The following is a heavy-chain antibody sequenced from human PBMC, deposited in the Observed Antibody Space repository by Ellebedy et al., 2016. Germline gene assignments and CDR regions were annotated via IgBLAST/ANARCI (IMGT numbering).Heavy chain of an antibody. CDR1: GVTFNTYG. D-gene: IGHD3-10*01. CDR2: ISSDGNNK. Sequence: GGSLRLSXAASGVTFNTYGMHWVRQAPGKGLEWVAVISSDGNNKYYADSVKGRFTISRDNSKNTLYLQMNTLRAEDTAVYYCATDTSGVGLGDYWGQGTLVTVSS. V-gene: IGHV3-30*03. CDR3: ATDTSGVGLGDY. J-gene: IGHJ4*02.